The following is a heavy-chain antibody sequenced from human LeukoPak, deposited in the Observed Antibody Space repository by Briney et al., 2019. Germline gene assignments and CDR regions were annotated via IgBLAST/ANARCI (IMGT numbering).Heavy chain of an antibody. CDR1: GFTFSTYW. CDR3: TRGYSYLGVDY. J-gene: IGHJ4*02. Sequence: GGSLRLSCAASGFTFSTYWMHWVRQAPGKGLVWVSRINSDGSSTTYADSVKGRFTISGDNAKNTLYLQMNSLRAEDTAVYYCTRGYSYLGVDYWGQGTLVTVSS. D-gene: IGHD3-22*01. CDR2: INSDGSST. V-gene: IGHV3-74*01.